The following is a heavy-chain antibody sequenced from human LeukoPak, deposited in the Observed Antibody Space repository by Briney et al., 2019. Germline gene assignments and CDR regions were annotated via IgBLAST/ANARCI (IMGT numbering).Heavy chain of an antibody. CDR2: ISGSGGST. J-gene: IGHJ4*02. CDR3: ARDLGQWLVLDY. D-gene: IGHD6-19*01. CDR1: GFTFSSYA. Sequence: PGGSLRLSCAASGFTFSSYAMSWVRQAPGKGLEWVSAISGSGGSTYYADSVKGRFTISRDNSKNTLYLQMNSLRAEDTAVYYCARDLGQWLVLDYWGQGTLVTVSS. V-gene: IGHV3-23*01.